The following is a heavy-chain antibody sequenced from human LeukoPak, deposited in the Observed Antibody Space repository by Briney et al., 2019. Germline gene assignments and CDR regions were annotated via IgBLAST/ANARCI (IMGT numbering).Heavy chain of an antibody. J-gene: IGHJ4*02. CDR1: GGSISSGDYY. D-gene: IGHD3-10*01. CDR3: ARDSGYYGSGSQNY. Sequence: SETLSLTCTVSGGSISSGDYYWSWIRQPPGKGLEWIGYIYYSGSTYYNPSLKSRVTISVDTSKNQFSLKLSSVTAADTAVYYCARDSGYYGSGSQNYWGQGTLVTVSS. CDR2: IYYSGST. V-gene: IGHV4-30-4*01.